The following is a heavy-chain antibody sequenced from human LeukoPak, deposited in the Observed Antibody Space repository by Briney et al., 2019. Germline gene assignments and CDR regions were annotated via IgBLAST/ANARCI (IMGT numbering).Heavy chain of an antibody. CDR3: ARGPISYCGGDCYFSYYFDY. J-gene: IGHJ4*02. CDR1: GGSFSGYY. V-gene: IGHV4-34*01. D-gene: IGHD2-21*01. CDR2: INHGGST. Sequence: SETLSLTCAVYGGSFSGYYWSWIRQPPGKGLEWIGEINHGGSTNYNPSLESRVTISVDTSKNQFSLKLSSVTAADTAVYYCARGPISYCGGDCYFSYYFDYWGREPWSPSPQ.